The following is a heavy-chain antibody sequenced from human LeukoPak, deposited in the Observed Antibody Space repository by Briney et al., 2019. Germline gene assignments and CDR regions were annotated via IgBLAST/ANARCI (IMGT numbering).Heavy chain of an antibody. Sequence: GGSLRLSCAASGFTFSSYAMHWVRQAPGKGLEWVAVISYDGSNKYYADSVKGRFTISRDNSKNTLYLQMNSLRAEDTALYYCAKDKESIAAAGLDYWGQGTLVTVSS. D-gene: IGHD6-13*01. J-gene: IGHJ4*02. CDR3: AKDKESIAAAGLDY. V-gene: IGHV3-30-3*01. CDR1: GFTFSSYA. CDR2: ISYDGSNK.